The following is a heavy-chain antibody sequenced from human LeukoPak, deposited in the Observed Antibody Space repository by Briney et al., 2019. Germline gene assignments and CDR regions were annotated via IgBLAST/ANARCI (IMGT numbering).Heavy chain of an antibody. Sequence: SETLSLTCAVYGGSFSAYHWSWIRRPPGKGLEWIGEINHSGSTNYNPSLKSRVTISVDTSKNQFSLKLSSVTAADTAVYYCARLRYFGGPTSSYYYYYMDVWGTGTTVTVSS. J-gene: IGHJ6*03. CDR1: GGSFSAYH. CDR3: ARLRYFGGPTSSYYYYYMDV. CDR2: INHSGST. V-gene: IGHV4-34*01. D-gene: IGHD3-9*01.